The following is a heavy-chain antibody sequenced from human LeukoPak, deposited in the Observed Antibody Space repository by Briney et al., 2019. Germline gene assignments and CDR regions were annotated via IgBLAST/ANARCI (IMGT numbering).Heavy chain of an antibody. CDR3: ARPTTYYYDSSGYYPFDY. Sequence: PSETLSLTCTVSGGSISSYYWSWIRQPPGKGLEWIGYIYYSGSTNYNPSLKSRVTISVDTSKNQFSLKLSSVTAADTAVYYCARPTTYYYDSSGYYPFDYWGQGTLVTVSS. D-gene: IGHD3-22*01. V-gene: IGHV4-59*01. CDR1: GGSISSYY. CDR2: IYYSGST. J-gene: IGHJ4*02.